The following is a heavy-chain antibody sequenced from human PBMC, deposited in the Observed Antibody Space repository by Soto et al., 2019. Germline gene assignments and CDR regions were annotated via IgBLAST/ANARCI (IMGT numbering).Heavy chain of an antibody. CDR2: INTHNGNT. D-gene: IGHD3-10*01. Sequence: GASVKVSCKASGYTFTTYGISWVRQALGQGLEWLGWINTHNGNTNYAQNLQGRVIMTADTSTSTAYMELRSLRSDDTAIYYCTREGSAPYYYYGMDAWGQGTTVTVSS. V-gene: IGHV1-18*01. CDR1: GYTFTTYG. J-gene: IGHJ6*02. CDR3: TREGSAPYYYYGMDA.